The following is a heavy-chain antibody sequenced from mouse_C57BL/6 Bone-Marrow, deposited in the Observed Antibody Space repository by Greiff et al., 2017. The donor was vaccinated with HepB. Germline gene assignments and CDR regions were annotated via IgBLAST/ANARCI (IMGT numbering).Heavy chain of an antibody. D-gene: IGHD1-1*01. V-gene: IGHV1-52*01. CDR2: IDPSDSET. CDR3: ARQCTVVSSMDY. J-gene: IGHJ4*01. Sequence: QVQLQQPGAELVRPGSSVKLSCKASGYTFTSYWMHWVKQRPIQGLEWIGNIDPSDSETHYNQKFKDKATLTVDKSSSTAYMQLSSLTSEDSAVYYCARQCTVVSSMDYWGQGTSVTVSS. CDR1: GYTFTSYW.